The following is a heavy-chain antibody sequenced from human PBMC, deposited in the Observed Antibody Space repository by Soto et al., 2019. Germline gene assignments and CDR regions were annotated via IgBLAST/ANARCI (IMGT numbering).Heavy chain of an antibody. CDR3: VSTGLVVAVSNREDV. CDR1: GFTFSNSC. V-gene: IGHV3-74*01. CDR2: IDSDGSRI. Sequence: EVQLVESGGGLVQPGESLRLSCAASGFTFSNSCMHWVRQAPGKGLVWVSRIDSDGSRITYADFVKGRFTISRDNVKNMGNLHMNNLTAEDTAVYYCVSTGLVVAVSNREDVWGQGTLVTVSS. J-gene: IGHJ4*02. D-gene: IGHD2-8*02.